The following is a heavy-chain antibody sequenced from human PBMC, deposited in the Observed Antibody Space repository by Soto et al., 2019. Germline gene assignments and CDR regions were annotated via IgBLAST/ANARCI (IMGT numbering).Heavy chain of an antibody. D-gene: IGHD6-19*01. CDR1: GASISGYY. CDR2: IYSSGTT. CDR3: VRVGAVATKGGYFDY. Sequence: ESLSLACQVPGASISGYYWSWIRQSAGKGLEWIGRIYSSGTTAYSPSLRSRLTMSVDTSKNQFSLKVTSVTAADTAVYYCVRVGAVATKGGYFDYWGQGAPVTVSS. J-gene: IGHJ4*02. V-gene: IGHV4-4*07.